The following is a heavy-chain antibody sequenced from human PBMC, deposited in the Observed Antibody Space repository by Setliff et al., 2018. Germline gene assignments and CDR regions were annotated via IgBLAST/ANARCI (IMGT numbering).Heavy chain of an antibody. J-gene: IGHJ4*02. CDR3: AARGPMDYDSSGYYYFDY. CDR2: INPASGNT. D-gene: IGHD3-22*01. CDR1: GYTFISYA. V-gene: IGHV1-3*03. Sequence: ASVKVSCKASGYTFISYALHWVRQAPGQRLQWMGWINPASGNTKYSQEFQGRVTITRDTSATTVYMELSSLRSEDTAVYYCAARGPMDYDSSGYYYFDYWGQGTLVTVSS.